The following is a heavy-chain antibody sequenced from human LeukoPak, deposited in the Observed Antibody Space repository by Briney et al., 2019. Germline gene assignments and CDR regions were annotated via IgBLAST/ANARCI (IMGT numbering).Heavy chain of an antibody. D-gene: IGHD3-3*01. Sequence: PGGSLRLSCVASGFSFSDYGMHWVRQAPGKGLEWMAVISYDGITKKYADSVQGRFTISRDNSKNTVQLEMNSLRVEDTAVYYCAKVGATIFGVVINYMDVWGKGTTVTVSS. CDR1: GFSFSDYG. CDR3: AKVGATIFGVVINYMDV. V-gene: IGHV3-30*18. CDR2: ISYDGITK. J-gene: IGHJ6*03.